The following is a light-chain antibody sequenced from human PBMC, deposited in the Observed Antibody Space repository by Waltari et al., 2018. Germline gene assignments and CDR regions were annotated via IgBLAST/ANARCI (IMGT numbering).Light chain of an antibody. J-gene: IGLJ3*02. V-gene: IGLV1-47*01. Sequence: QSVLTQPPSASGTPGQRVPIPCSGSSSHLGSNYVYWYQQLPGTAPKPLIYRNNQRPSGVPDRFSGSKSGTSASLAISGLRSEDEADYYCAAWDDSLSGRVFGGGTKLTVL. CDR1: SSHLGSNY. CDR3: AAWDDSLSGRV. CDR2: RNN.